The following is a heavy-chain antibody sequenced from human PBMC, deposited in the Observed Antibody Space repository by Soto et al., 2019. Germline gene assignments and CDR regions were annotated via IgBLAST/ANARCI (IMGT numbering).Heavy chain of an antibody. CDR2: IRAYNGNT. J-gene: IGHJ4*02. V-gene: IGHV1-18*01. D-gene: IGHD2-2*01. Sequence: ASVKVSCKTSGYTFPSSGISWVRQAPGQGLEWLGWIRAYNGNTAYAQKFQGSAILTTDTSTSTAYMELSSLRSDDTAVYYCARVMTYCTSRSCHDYWGQGTLVTVSS. CDR3: ARVMTYCTSRSCHDY. CDR1: GYTFPSSG.